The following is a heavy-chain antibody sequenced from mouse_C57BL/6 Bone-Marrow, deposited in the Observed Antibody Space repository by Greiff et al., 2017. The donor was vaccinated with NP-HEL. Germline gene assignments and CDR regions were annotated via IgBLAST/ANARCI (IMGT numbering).Heavy chain of an antibody. CDR2: IYPGDGDT. D-gene: IGHD2-5*01. Sequence: QVQLKESGPELVKPGASVKISCKASGYAFSSSWMNWVKQRPGKGLEWIGRIYPGDGDTNYNGKFKGKATLTADKSSSTAYMQLSSLTSEDSAVYFCARSRYSNYEARDYWGQGTSVTVSS. V-gene: IGHV1-82*01. J-gene: IGHJ4*01. CDR3: ARSRYSNYEARDY. CDR1: GYAFSSSW.